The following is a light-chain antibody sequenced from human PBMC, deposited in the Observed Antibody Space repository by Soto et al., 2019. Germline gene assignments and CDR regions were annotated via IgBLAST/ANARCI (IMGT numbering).Light chain of an antibody. CDR3: RPFPPTLGVSL. Sequence: QSVLTQPPSVSGAPGQTVTISCTGSSSNIGAGFDVYWYQQIPGTAPKLLIYGGNNRPSGVPDRFSASKSGASGSLVITPPQPGDGGDYHGRPFPPTLGVSLSGGGTKVPVL. CDR2: GGN. V-gene: IGLV1-40*01. CDR1: SSNIGAGFD. J-gene: IGLJ3*02.